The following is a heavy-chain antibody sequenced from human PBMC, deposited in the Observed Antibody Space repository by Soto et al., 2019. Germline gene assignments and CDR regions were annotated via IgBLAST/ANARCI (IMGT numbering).Heavy chain of an antibody. V-gene: IGHV1-69*02. J-gene: IGHJ4*02. CDR3: AGETLYSSSWLTFDY. CDR2: IIPILGIA. Sequence: SVKVSCKASGGTFSSYTISWVRQAPGQGLEWMGRIIPILGIANYAQKFQGRVTITADKSTSTAYMELSSLRSEDTAVYYCAGETLYSSSWLTFDYWGQGTLVTVSS. CDR1: GGTFSSYT. D-gene: IGHD6-13*01.